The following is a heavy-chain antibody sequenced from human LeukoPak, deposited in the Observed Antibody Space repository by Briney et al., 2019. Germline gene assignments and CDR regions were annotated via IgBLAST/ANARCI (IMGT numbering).Heavy chain of an antibody. CDR1: GFTFSSYW. CDR3: ARVRTPDYDFWSGYYSGYYYYYMDV. CDR2: IKQDGSEK. Sequence: GGSLRLSCAASGFTFSSYWMSWVRQAPGKGLEWVANIKQDGSEKYYVDSVKGRFTISRDNAKNSLYLQMNSLRAEDTAVYYCARVRTPDYDFWSGYYSGYYYYYMDVWGKGTTVTVSS. D-gene: IGHD3-3*01. V-gene: IGHV3-7*01. J-gene: IGHJ6*03.